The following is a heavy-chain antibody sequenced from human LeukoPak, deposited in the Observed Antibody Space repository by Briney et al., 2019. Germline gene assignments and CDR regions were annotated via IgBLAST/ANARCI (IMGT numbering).Heavy chain of an antibody. CDR1: GGSFSGYY. Sequence: PSETLSLTCAVYGGSFSGYYWSWIRQPPGKGLEWIGEINHSGSTNYNPSLKSRVTISVDTSKNQFSLNLSSVTAADTAMYYCARHIVAGGDPDWFDPWGQGTPVTVSS. V-gene: IGHV4-34*01. CDR3: ARHIVAGGDPDWFDP. CDR2: INHSGST. D-gene: IGHD6-13*01. J-gene: IGHJ5*02.